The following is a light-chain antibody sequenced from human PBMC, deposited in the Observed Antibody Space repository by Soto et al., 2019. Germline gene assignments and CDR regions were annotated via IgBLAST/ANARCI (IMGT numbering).Light chain of an antibody. CDR3: QHSHSTPLT. Sequence: DIKLTQSPSSLSAYVGDRVTITCRASLRISKYLNWSQQKPGKAPKLLIYGASTLQSGVPSRFRGSGSGTDFTLTITNLQPEDSATDFCQHSHSTPLTFGGGT. J-gene: IGKJ4*01. V-gene: IGKV1-39*01. CDR1: LRISKY. CDR2: GAS.